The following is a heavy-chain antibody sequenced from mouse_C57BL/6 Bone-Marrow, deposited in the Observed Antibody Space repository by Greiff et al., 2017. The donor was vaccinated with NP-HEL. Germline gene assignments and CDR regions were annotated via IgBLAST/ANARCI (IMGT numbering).Heavy chain of an antibody. J-gene: IGHJ3*01. CDR2: SRNKANDYTT. CDR3: ARDFYYDYVPFAY. Sequence: EVQGVESGGGLVQSGRSLRLSCATSGFTFSDFYMEWVRQAPGKGLEWIAASRNKANDYTTEYSASVKGRFIVSRDTSQSILYLQMNALRAEDTAIYYCARDFYYDYVPFAYWGQGTLVTVSA. D-gene: IGHD2-4*01. CDR1: GFTFSDFY. V-gene: IGHV7-1*01.